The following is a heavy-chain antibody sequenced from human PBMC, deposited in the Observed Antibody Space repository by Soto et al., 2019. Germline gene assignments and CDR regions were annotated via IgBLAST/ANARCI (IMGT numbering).Heavy chain of an antibody. CDR2: IYYSGST. J-gene: IGHJ6*02. CDR3: ARLHSSGWPRKNGMDV. CDR1: GGSISSYY. D-gene: IGHD6-19*01. V-gene: IGHV4-59*01. Sequence: PSETLSLTCTVSGGSISSYYWSWIRQPPGKGLEWIGYIYYSGSTNYNPSLKSRVTISVDTSKNQFSLKLSSVTAADTAVYYCARLHSSGWPRKNGMDVWGQGTTVTVSS.